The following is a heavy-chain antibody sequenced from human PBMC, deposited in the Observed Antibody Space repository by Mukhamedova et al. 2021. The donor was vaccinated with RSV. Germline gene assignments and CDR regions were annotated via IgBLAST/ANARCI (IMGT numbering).Heavy chain of an antibody. V-gene: IGHV3-33*01. J-gene: IGHJ4*02. CDR2: DGSNK. D-gene: IGHD7-27*01. CDR3: ARDLLGGFDY. Sequence: DGSNKYYADSVKGRFTISRDNSKNTLYLQVNSLRVEDTAVYYCARDLLGGFDYWGQGTLVTVFS.